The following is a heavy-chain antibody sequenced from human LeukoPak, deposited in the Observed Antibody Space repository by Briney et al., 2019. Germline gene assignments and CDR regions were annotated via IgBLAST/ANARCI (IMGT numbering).Heavy chain of an antibody. CDR3: ARGQEGHYYDSSGYFWFDP. D-gene: IGHD3-22*01. Sequence: SVTLSLTCTVSGGSISSSGYYWSWIRQHPGKGLEWIGYIYYRGSTYYNPSLKSRVTISVDTSKNQFSLKLSSVTAADTAVYYCARGQEGHYYDSSGYFWFDPWGQGTLVTVSS. CDR1: GGSISSSGYY. CDR2: IYYRGST. V-gene: IGHV4-31*03. J-gene: IGHJ5*02.